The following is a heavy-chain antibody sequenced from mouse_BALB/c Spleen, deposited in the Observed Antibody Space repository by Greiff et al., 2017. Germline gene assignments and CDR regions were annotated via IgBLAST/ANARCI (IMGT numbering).Heavy chain of an antibody. CDR3: ARVNERAY. CDR1: GYTFTSYW. Sequence: VQLQQSGAELARPGASVKLSCKASGYTFTSYWMQWVKQRPGQGLEWIGAIYPGDGDTRYTQKFKGKATLTADKSSSTAYMQLSSLASEDSAVYYCARVNERAYWGQGTLVTVSA. J-gene: IGHJ3*01. CDR2: IYPGDGDT. V-gene: IGHV1-87*01.